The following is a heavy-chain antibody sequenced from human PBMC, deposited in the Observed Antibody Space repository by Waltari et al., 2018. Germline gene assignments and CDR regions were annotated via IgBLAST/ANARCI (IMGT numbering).Heavy chain of an antibody. D-gene: IGHD3-3*01. CDR1: GGSFSSYY. Sequence: QVQLQQWGAGLLKPSETLSLTCVVYGGSFSSYYWSWIRQPPGKGLEWIGEINQSGSTNYNPALKSRVTISVDTSKNQFSLKLSSVTAADTAVYYCARLGLRNDFWSGYSRGYMDVWGKGTTVTVSS. J-gene: IGHJ6*03. V-gene: IGHV4-34*01. CDR2: INQSGST. CDR3: ARLGLRNDFWSGYSRGYMDV.